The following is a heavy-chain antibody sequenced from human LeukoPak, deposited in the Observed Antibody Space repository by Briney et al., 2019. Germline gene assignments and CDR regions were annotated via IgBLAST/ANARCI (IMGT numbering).Heavy chain of an antibody. Sequence: PSETLSLNCTVSGGSISSYYWSWIRQPPGKGLEWIGYIYYSGSTNYNPSLKSRVTISADTSKNQFSLKLSSVAAADTAVYYCARHLSLRRPFDPWGQGTLVTVSS. CDR1: GGSISSYY. CDR3: ARHLSLRRPFDP. CDR2: IYYSGST. J-gene: IGHJ5*02. V-gene: IGHV4-59*08. D-gene: IGHD3-16*02.